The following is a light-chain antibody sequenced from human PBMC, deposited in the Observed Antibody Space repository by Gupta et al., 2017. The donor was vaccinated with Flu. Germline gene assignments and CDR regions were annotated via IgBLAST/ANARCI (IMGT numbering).Light chain of an antibody. V-gene: IGKV3-20*01. CDR3: QRDSSSLT. CDR2: GAS. Sequence: EVVLTQSPGTLSLSPGERATLSCRASQSVSSRYLAWYQQNPGQAPRLIIYGASSGGTGNTDCFSGGGENKDFTHTSSRREDEACAVYYKQRDSSSLTFGQGTKVEIK. J-gene: IGKJ1*01. CDR1: QSVSSRY.